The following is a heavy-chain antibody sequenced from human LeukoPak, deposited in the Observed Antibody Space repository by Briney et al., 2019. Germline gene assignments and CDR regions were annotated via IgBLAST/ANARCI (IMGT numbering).Heavy chain of an antibody. CDR3: ARGPIYLWIYYGMDV. CDR1: GFSFGDHA. Sequence: GGSLRLSCTASGFSFGDHAMTWVRQAPGKGLEWVSFIRSEAYGQTTEYAASVKDRFTISRDNSKGIVYLQMNSLKTEDAAKYYCARGPIYLWIYYGMDVWGQGTTVIVSS. CDR2: IRSEAYGQTT. J-gene: IGHJ6*02. D-gene: IGHD3-9*01. V-gene: IGHV3-49*04.